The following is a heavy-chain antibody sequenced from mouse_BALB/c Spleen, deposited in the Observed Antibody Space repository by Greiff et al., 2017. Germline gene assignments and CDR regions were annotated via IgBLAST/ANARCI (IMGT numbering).Heavy chain of an antibody. V-gene: IGHV5-6*01. CDR3: ARQNGSRYDY. CDR1: GFTFSSYG. CDR2: ISSGGSYT. Sequence: EVKLVESGGDLVKPGGSLKLSCAASGFTFSSYGMSWVRQTPDKGLEWVATISSGGSYTYYPDSVKGRFTITSDNAKNTLYLQMSSLKSEDTAMYYGARQNGSRYDYWGQGTTVTVSA. D-gene: IGHD1-1*01. J-gene: IGHJ2*01.